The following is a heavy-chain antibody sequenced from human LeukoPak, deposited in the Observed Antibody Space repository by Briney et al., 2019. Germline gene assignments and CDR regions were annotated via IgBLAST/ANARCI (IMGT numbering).Heavy chain of an antibody. J-gene: IGHJ3*02. V-gene: IGHV1-69*01. CDR3: ARALGDSSSWHAFDI. D-gene: IGHD6-13*01. Sequence: SVKVSCKASGGTFSSYAISWVRQAPGQGLEWMGGIIPIFGTANYAQKFQGRVTITADESTSTAYMELSSLRSEDTAVYYCARALGDSSSWHAFDIWAQGTMVIVSS. CDR1: GGTFSSYA. CDR2: IIPIFGTA.